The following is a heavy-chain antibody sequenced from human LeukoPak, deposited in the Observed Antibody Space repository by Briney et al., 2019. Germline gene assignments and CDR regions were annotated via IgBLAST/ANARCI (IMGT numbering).Heavy chain of an antibody. J-gene: IGHJ3*02. V-gene: IGHV4-59*12. CDR3: ARPIVVVPLRAFDI. CDR2: IYYSGST. Sequence: SETLSLTCTVSGGSISSYYWSWIRQPPGKGLEWIGYIYYSGSTNYNPSLKSRVTISVDTSKNQFSLKLSSVTAADTAVYYCARPIVVVPLRAFDIWGQGTMVIVSS. CDR1: GGSISSYY. D-gene: IGHD2-21*01.